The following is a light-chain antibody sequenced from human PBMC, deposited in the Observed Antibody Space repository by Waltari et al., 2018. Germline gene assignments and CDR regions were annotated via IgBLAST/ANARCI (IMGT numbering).Light chain of an antibody. V-gene: IGLV2-11*01. Sequence: QSALTQPPSVSKSLGQSVPISCTGTTSDIGDYNGVSWYQQHSGTAPTLLIYDVNKRPSAVPYRFSGSNSGHTASLTISGLQAEAEAAYYCCSYASGPSWIFGGGPRLTVL. CDR1: TSDIGDYNG. J-gene: IGLJ3*02. CDR2: DVN. CDR3: CSYASGPSWI.